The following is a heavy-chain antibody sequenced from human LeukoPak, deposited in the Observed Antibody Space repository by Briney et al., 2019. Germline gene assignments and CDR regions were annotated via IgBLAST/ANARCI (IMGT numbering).Heavy chain of an antibody. CDR1: GFPFTNYP. J-gene: IGHJ4*02. Sequence: PGGSLRLSCAASGFPFTNYPMYWVRQAPGKGLEWVATISYDGSAKYYADSLKGRFTISRDDSKNTLYLQMNSLRVGDTAVYYCARDRGYSYIDYWGQGTLVTVSP. V-gene: IGHV3-30*04. CDR3: ARDRGYSYIDY. CDR2: ISYDGSAK. D-gene: IGHD5-18*01.